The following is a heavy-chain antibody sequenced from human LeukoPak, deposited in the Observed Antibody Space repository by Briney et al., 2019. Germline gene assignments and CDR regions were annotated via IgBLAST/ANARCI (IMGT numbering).Heavy chain of an antibody. CDR3: ARGGTRVYSPSDY. CDR2: IKQDGSEK. CDR1: GFTFSSYW. J-gene: IGHJ4*02. Sequence: QAGGSLRLSCAASGFTFSSYWMTWVRQAPGKGLEWVANIKQDGSEKYYVDFVKGRFTISRDNAKNSLYLQMNSLSAEDTALYYCARGGTRVYSPSDYWGQGTRVTVSS. V-gene: IGHV3-7*01. D-gene: IGHD5-18*01.